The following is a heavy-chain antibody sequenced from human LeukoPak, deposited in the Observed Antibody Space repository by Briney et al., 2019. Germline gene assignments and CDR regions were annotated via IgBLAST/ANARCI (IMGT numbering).Heavy chain of an antibody. CDR1: GGSISSGGYY. J-gene: IGHJ4*02. V-gene: IGHV4-30-2*01. D-gene: IGHD1-26*01. CDR3: AKDLSGSSTGPSDY. Sequence: SQTLSLTCTVSGGSISSGGYYWSWIRQPPGKGLEWIGYIYHSGSTYYNPSLKSRVTISVDRSKNQFSLKLSSVTAADTAVYYCAKDLSGSSTGPSDYWGQGTLVTVSS. CDR2: IYHSGST.